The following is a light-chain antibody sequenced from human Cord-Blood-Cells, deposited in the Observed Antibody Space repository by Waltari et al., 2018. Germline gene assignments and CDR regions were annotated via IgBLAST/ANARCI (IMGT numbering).Light chain of an antibody. CDR3: QQSYSTPLYS. Sequence: DIHMTQSPCSLSASVGDRVTIPCRASQSISSYLNWYQQKPGKAPKLLIYAASSLQSGVPSRFSGSGSGTDFTLTISSLQPEDFATYYCQQSYSTPLYSFGQGTKLEIK. V-gene: IGKV1-39*01. J-gene: IGKJ2*03. CDR2: AAS. CDR1: QSISSY.